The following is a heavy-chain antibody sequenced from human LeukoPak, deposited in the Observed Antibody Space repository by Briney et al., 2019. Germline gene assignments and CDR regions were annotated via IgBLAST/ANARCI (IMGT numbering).Heavy chain of an antibody. CDR1: GYAFTSYG. CDR2: ISAYNGNT. D-gene: IGHD4-17*01. J-gene: IGHJ4*02. Sequence: ASVKVSCKASGYAFTSYGISRVRQAPGQGLEWMGCISAYNGNTNYAQRLQGRITMTTDTSTSTAYMELRSLRSDDAAVYYCATINLRGDPTRDYWGQGTLVTVSS. V-gene: IGHV1-18*01. CDR3: ATINLRGDPTRDY.